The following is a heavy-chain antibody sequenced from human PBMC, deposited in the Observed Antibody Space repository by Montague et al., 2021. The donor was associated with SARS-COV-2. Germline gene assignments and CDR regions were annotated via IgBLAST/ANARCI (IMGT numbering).Heavy chain of an antibody. V-gene: IGHV4-39*01. Sequence: SETLSLTCTVSGGSISSSSYYWGWIRQPPGKGLEWIGSIYYSGSTYYNPSLKSRVTISVDTSKDQFPLKLSSVTAADTAVYYCARPLNLYYYGSGSYSSWFDPGGQGTLVTVSS. CDR1: GGSISSSSYY. CDR2: IYYSGST. J-gene: IGHJ5*02. D-gene: IGHD3-10*01. CDR3: ARPLNLYYYGSGSYSSWFDP.